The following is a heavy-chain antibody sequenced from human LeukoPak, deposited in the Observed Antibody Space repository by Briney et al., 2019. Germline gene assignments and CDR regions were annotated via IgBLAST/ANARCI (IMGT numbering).Heavy chain of an antibody. Sequence: GGSLRLSCAASGFTFSSYSMNWVRQAPGKGLEWVSSISSSSSHIYYADSVKGRFTISRDNAKNSLYLQMNSLRAEDTAVYYCARGGVRGVIVPFYSYWGQGTLVTVSS. V-gene: IGHV3-21*01. CDR2: ISSSSSHI. D-gene: IGHD3-10*01. CDR1: GFTFSSYS. J-gene: IGHJ4*02. CDR3: ARGGVRGVIVPFYSY.